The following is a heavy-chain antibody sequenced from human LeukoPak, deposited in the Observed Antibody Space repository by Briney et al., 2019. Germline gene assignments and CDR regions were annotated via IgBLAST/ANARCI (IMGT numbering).Heavy chain of an antibody. Sequence: RASVKVSCKVSGYTFTDYYMHWVQQAPGKGLEWMGLVDPEDGETIYAEKFQGRVTITADTSTDTAYMELSSLRSEDTAVYYCARVSGDGWHYDYWGQGTLVTVSS. CDR1: GYTFTDYY. D-gene: IGHD5-24*01. CDR3: ARVSGDGWHYDY. J-gene: IGHJ4*02. CDR2: VDPEDGET. V-gene: IGHV1-69-2*01.